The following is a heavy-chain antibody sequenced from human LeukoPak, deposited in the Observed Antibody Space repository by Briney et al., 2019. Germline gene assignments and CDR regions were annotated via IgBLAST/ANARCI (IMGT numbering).Heavy chain of an antibody. CDR2: IYYSGST. J-gene: IGHJ1*01. CDR1: GGSISSSSYY. CDR3: AKAAAGTPVCFQH. D-gene: IGHD6-13*01. Sequence: SETLSLTCTVSGGSISSSSYYWGWIRQPPGKGLEWIGSIYYSGSTYYNPSLKSRVTISVDTSKNQFSLKLSSVTAADTAVYYCAKAAAGTPVCFQHWGQGTLVTVSS. V-gene: IGHV4-39*07.